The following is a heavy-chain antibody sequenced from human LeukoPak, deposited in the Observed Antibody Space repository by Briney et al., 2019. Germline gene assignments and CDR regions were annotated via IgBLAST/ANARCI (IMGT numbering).Heavy chain of an antibody. CDR2: IWYDGSNK. V-gene: IGHV3-33*06. CDR3: AKDLGD. CDR1: AFTFSSYG. D-gene: IGHD2-15*01. J-gene: IGHJ4*02. Sequence: GGSLCLAWPADAFTFSSYGMPCHRQPPGNGLEWVGVIWYDGSNKYYADSVKGRFTNSRDNSKITLYLQMISLTAEDTAVYYCAKDLGDWGQGNLVTVSS.